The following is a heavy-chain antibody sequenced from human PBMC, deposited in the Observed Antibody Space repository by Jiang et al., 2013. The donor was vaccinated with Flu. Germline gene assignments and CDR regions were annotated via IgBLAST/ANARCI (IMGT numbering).Heavy chain of an antibody. V-gene: IGHV2-70*01. J-gene: IGHJ5*02. CDR1: GFSLSTSGMC. CDR2: IDWDDDK. Sequence: KPTQTLTLTCTFSGFSLSTSGMCVSWIRQPPGKALEWLALIDWDDDKYYSTSLKTRLTISKDTSKNQVVLTMTNMDPVDTATYYCARIHHSSGWLESGWWFDPWGQGTLVTVSS. D-gene: IGHD6-19*01. CDR3: ARIHHSSGWLESGWWFDP.